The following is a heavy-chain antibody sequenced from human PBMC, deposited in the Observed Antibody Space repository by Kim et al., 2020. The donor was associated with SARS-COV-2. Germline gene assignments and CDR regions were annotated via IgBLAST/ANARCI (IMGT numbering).Heavy chain of an antibody. J-gene: IGHJ6*03. CDR1: SGSISSYY. CDR2: IYYRGNT. CDR3: ARVGANSYYYYMDV. D-gene: IGHD1-26*01. V-gene: IGHV4-59*08. Sequence: SETLSLTCTVSSGSISSYYWSWIRQVPGKGLEWIGYIYYRGNTNYNPSLKSRVTISVDTSKNQFSLKLSSVTAADTAVYYCARVGANSYYYYMDVWGKG.